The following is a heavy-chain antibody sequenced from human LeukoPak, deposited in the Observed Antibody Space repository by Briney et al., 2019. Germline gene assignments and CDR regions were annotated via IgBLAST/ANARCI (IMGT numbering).Heavy chain of an antibody. J-gene: IGHJ4*02. Sequence: SVKVSCKASGGTFSSYAISWVRQAPGQGLEWMGGIIPIFGTANYAQKFQDRVTVTTDMSTTTVYMELSSLTSEDTAVYYCARGAPPTYYDSRGYLDYWGQGTQATVSS. D-gene: IGHD3-22*01. CDR1: GGTFSSYA. V-gene: IGHV1-69*05. CDR2: IIPIFGTA. CDR3: ARGAPPTYYDSRGYLDY.